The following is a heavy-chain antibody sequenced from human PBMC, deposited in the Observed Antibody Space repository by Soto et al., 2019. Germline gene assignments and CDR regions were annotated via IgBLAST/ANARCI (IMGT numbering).Heavy chain of an antibody. V-gene: IGHV3-30-3*01. CDR3: TRNKVKADD. CDR1: GFTFSSYA. D-gene: IGHD3-10*01. CDR2: ISYDGSNK. J-gene: IGHJ4*02. Sequence: GGSLRLSCAASGFTFSSYAMHWVRQAPGKGLEWVAVISYDGSNKYYADSVKGRFTISRDNAKSTLYLQMNSLRADDTAVYYCTRNKVKADDRGQGTPVTVSS.